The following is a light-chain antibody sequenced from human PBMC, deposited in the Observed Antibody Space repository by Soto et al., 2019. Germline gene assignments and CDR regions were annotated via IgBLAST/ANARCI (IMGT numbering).Light chain of an antibody. CDR1: QGISSY. V-gene: IGKV1-9*01. CDR2: SAF. CDR3: QQRNMYPIT. J-gene: IGKJ5*01. Sequence: DLQLTQSPSFLSASVGDRVTITCRASQGISSYLAWYQQKPGKAPKLLIHSAFTLHSGVPSRFSGSGSGTEFTLTISSLQPEDFATYYCQQRNMYPITFGQGTRLEIK.